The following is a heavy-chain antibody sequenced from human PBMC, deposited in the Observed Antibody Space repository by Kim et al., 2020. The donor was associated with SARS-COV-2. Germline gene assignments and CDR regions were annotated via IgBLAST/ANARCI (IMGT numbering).Heavy chain of an antibody. J-gene: IGHJ3*02. Sequence: RVTISVDTSKNQFSLKLSSVTAADTAVYYCAREARYCSGGSCPGPNAFDIWGQGIMVTVSS. D-gene: IGHD2-15*01. V-gene: IGHV4-31*02. CDR3: AREARYCSGGSCPGPNAFDI.